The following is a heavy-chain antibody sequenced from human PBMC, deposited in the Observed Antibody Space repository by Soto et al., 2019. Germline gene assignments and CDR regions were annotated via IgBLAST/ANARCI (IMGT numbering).Heavy chain of an antibody. CDR3: ARFGYPSFVGDFWSGYYTDNWFDP. Sequence: GASVKVSCKASGYTFTGYYMHWVRQAPGQGLEWVGWINPNSGGTNYAQKFQGWVTMTRDTSISTAYMELSRLRSDDTAVYYCARFGYPSFVGDFWSGYYTDNWFDPWGQGTLVTVSS. CDR1: GYTFTGYY. V-gene: IGHV1-2*04. CDR2: INPNSGGT. J-gene: IGHJ5*02. D-gene: IGHD3-3*01.